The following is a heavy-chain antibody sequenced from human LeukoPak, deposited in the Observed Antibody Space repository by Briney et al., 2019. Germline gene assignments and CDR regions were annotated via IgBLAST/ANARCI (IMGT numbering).Heavy chain of an antibody. D-gene: IGHD6-13*01. V-gene: IGHV1-8*01. Sequence: ASVKVSCKASGYTFTSYGINWVRQATGQGLEWMGWMKPNSGDTGYVQRFQGRVTMTRDTSISTAYMELSSLRSEDTAVYYCARGCYSSSWYSENWFDPWGQGTLVTVSS. J-gene: IGHJ5*02. CDR2: MKPNSGDT. CDR3: ARGCYSSSWYSENWFDP. CDR1: GYTFTSYG.